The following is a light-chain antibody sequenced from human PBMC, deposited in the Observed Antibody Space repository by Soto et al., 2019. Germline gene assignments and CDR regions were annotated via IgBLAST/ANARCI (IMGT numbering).Light chain of an antibody. V-gene: IGKV3-20*01. CDR1: QSVSSH. CDR3: QQYGSSPTWT. J-gene: IGKJ1*01. CDR2: DAS. Sequence: EIVLTQSPATLSLSPGERATLSCRASQSVSSHVAWYQQKPGQAPRLPIYDASNRASGIPARFSGSGSATDFSLPISRLEPEDFAVYYCQQYGSSPTWTFGQGTKVDIK.